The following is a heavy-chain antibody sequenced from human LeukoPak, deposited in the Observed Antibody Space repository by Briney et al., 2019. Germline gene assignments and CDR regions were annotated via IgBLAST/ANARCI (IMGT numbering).Heavy chain of an antibody. CDR2: MYYNGST. J-gene: IGHJ3*02. Sequence: SETLSLTCTVSGDSISSYYCSWIRQPPGKGLEWIGDMYYNGSTNYNPSLKSRVTISVDTSKNQFSLKLHSVTAADTAVYHCTSSREMATVWRAFDIWGQGTMVTVSS. CDR3: TSSREMATVWRAFDI. CDR1: GDSISSYY. V-gene: IGHV4-59*01. D-gene: IGHD5-24*01.